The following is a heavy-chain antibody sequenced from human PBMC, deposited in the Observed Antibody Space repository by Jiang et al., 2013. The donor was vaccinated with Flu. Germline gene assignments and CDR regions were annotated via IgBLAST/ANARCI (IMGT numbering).Heavy chain of an antibody. Sequence: VQSGSELKKPGASVKVSCKASGYTFTNYAMNWVRQAPGQGLEWMGWINTNTGNPTYAQAYIGRYVFSLDTSVSTAYLQINALKAEDTAVYYCARDSGWYAGDKTDYWGQGTLVTVSS. CDR1: GYTFTNYA. CDR3: ARDSGWYAGDKTDY. J-gene: IGHJ4*02. V-gene: IGHV7-4-1*02. D-gene: IGHD6-19*01. CDR2: INTNTGNP.